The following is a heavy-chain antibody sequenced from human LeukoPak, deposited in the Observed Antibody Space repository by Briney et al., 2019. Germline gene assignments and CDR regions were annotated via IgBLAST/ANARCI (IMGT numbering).Heavy chain of an antibody. Sequence: SQTLSLTCAISGDSVSSNSAALNWIRQSPSRGLEWLGRTYYRSKWYSDYAVSVKSRITINPDTSKNQFSLQLNSVTPEDTAVYYCARGDTVMAPYFDYWGQGTLVTVSS. CDR1: GDSVSSNSAA. CDR3: ARGDTVMAPYFDY. CDR2: TYYRSKWYS. V-gene: IGHV6-1*01. D-gene: IGHD5-18*01. J-gene: IGHJ4*02.